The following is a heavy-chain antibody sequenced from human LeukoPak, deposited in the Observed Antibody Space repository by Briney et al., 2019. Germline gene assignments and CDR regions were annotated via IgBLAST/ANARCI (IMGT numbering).Heavy chain of an antibody. V-gene: IGHV5-10-1*01. J-gene: IGHJ1*01. CDR1: GYSFTSYW. CDR3: ARQGVELLFNFQH. CDR2: IDPSDSYT. Sequence: GVSLKISCKGSGYSFTSYWISWVRQMPGKGLEWMGRIDPSDSYTNYSPSFQGHVTISADKSISTAYLQWSSLKASDTAMYYCARQGVELLFNFQHWGQGTLVTVSS. D-gene: IGHD2-2*01.